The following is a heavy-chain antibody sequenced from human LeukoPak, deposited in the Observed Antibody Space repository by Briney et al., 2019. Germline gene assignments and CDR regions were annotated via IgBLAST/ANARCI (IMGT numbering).Heavy chain of an antibody. CDR3: ATPGVAGPLEY. CDR1: GFTVSSNY. V-gene: IGHV3-53*05. CDR2: IYSGGST. J-gene: IGHJ4*02. Sequence: GGSLRLSYAASGFTVSSNYMSWVRQAPGKGLEWVSVIYSGGSTYYADSVKGRFTISRDNSKNTLYLQMNSLRAEDTAVYYCATPGVAGPLEYWGQGTLVTVSS. D-gene: IGHD6-19*01.